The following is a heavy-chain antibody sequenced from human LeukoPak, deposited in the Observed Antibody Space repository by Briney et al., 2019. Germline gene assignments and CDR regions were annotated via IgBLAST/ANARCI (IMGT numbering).Heavy chain of an antibody. CDR3: ARNFLGRSRKAFDI. CDR2: INHSGST. Sequence: SETLSLTCAVYGGSFSGYYWSSIRQPPGKGLEWIGEINHSGSTNYNPSLKSRVTISVDTSKNQFSLKLSSVTAADTAVYYCARNFLGRSRKAFDIWGQGTMVTVSS. V-gene: IGHV4-34*01. D-gene: IGHD1-14*01. J-gene: IGHJ3*02. CDR1: GGSFSGYY.